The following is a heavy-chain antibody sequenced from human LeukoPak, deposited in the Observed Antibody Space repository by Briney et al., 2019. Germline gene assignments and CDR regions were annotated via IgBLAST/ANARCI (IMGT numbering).Heavy chain of an antibody. CDR1: GFTFNNYW. CDR2: IKEDGSEK. J-gene: IGHJ4*02. V-gene: IGHV3-7*01. CDR3: ARGLPDLDY. D-gene: IGHD1-14*01. Sequence: GGSLRLSCAASGFTFNNYWMSWVRQAPGKGLEWVANIKEDGSEKYYVDSVKGRFTISRDNAKNSLYLQMNSLRAEDTAVYYCARGLPDLDYWGQGTLVTVSS.